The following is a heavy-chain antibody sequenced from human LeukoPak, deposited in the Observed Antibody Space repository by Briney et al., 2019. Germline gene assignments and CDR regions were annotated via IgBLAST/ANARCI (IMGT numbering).Heavy chain of an antibody. J-gene: IGHJ4*02. CDR2: ISYDGNNE. CDR1: GFTFSSYG. D-gene: IGHD6-19*01. V-gene: IGHV3-30*18. CDR3: AKDRSTGWYAGFDY. Sequence: GGSLRLSCAASGFTFSSYGIHWVRQAPGKGLEWVAVISYDGNNEYYADSVKGRFTISRDNSKSTLYLQVNSLRAEDTAVYYCAKDRSTGWYAGFDYWGQGTLVTVSP.